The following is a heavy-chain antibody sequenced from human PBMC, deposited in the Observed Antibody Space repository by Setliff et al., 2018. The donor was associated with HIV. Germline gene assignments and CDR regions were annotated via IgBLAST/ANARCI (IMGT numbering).Heavy chain of an antibody. D-gene: IGHD2-21*01. CDR1: GYTFSSYD. CDR3: ATSTLGWSDDAFDI. Sequence: RASVKVSCKASGYTFSSYDINWVRQATGQGLEWMGWMNPNSGNTGYAQKFQGGVTMTRNTAISTAYMELRRLKSEDTAVYYCATSTLGWSDDAFDIWGQGTMVTVSS. CDR2: MNPNSGNT. J-gene: IGHJ3*02. V-gene: IGHV1-8*02.